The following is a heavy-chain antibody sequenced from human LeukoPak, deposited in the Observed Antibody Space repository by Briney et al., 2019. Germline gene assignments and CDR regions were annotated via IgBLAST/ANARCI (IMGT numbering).Heavy chain of an antibody. CDR3: ARAWLAVSGNYEN. CDR1: GFTLSTYW. CDR2: IKEDGSEK. D-gene: IGHD6-19*01. V-gene: IGHV3-7*04. Sequence: GGPLRLSCAASGFTLSTYWMSWVRQAPGKGLEWVANIKEDGSEKYYVDSVKGRFTISRDNAKNSLYLQMNSLRVEDTAVYHCARAWLAVSGNYENWGQGTLVTVSS. J-gene: IGHJ4*02.